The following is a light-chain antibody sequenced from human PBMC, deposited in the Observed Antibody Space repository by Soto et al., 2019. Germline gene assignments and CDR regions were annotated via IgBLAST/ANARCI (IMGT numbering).Light chain of an antibody. V-gene: IGKV3-15*01. CDR2: GAS. J-gene: IGKJ2*01. CDR1: QSINSE. Sequence: EIVMTQSPATLSLSPGERAALSCRAIQSINSELAWYQQKPGLPPRLLIYGASTRATGVPARFTGSESGSEFTLTISGLQSEDFAVYYCQQGHNWPLTFGQGTRLEI. CDR3: QQGHNWPLT.